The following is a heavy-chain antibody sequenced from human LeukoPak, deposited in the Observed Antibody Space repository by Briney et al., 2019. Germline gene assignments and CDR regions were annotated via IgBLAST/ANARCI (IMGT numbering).Heavy chain of an antibody. V-gene: IGHV3-15*01. J-gene: IGHJ5*02. CDR3: ARYCSGTSCYKPP. CDR2: IKSKTDGGTT. Sequence: GGSLRLSCAASGFSFTNAWMSWVRQAPGKGLEWVGRIKSKTDGGTTDYAAPVKGRFTISRGDSENTLYLQMNSLKTEDTAVYYCARYCSGTSCYKPPWGQGTLVTVSS. CDR1: GFSFTNAW. D-gene: IGHD2-2*02.